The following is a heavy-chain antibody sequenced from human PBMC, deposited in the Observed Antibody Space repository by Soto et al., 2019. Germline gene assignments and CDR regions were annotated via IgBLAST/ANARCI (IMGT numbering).Heavy chain of an antibody. CDR1: GGSISSYY. J-gene: IGHJ5*02. D-gene: IGHD6-6*01. CDR2: IYYSGST. Sequence: SETLSLTCTVSGGSISSYYWSWIRQPPGKGLEWIGYIYYSGSTNYNPSLKSRVTISVDTSKNQFSLKLSSVTAADTAVYYCARELKAYSSYNWFDPWGQGTLVTVSS. V-gene: IGHV4-59*01. CDR3: ARELKAYSSYNWFDP.